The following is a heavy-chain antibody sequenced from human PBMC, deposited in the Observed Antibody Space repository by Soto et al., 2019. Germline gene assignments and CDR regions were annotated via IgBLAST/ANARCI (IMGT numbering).Heavy chain of an antibody. J-gene: IGHJ6*02. CDR1: EFTFGAYY. CDR3: ARVGDSSGWYVLGDYYYGMDV. D-gene: IGHD6-19*01. Sequence: PGGSLNLSCAAPEFTFGAYYMTWIRQAPGKGLEWVSYIRSRSSYTNYADSVKGRFTISRDNAKNSLYLQMNSLRAEDTAVYYCARVGDSSGWYVLGDYYYGMDVWGQGTTVTVSS. V-gene: IGHV3-11*06. CDR2: IRSRSSYT.